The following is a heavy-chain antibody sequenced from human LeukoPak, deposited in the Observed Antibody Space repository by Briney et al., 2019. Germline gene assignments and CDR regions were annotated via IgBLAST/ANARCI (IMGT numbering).Heavy chain of an antibody. J-gene: IGHJ4*02. Sequence: ASVKVSCKTSGYTFTGYYMHWVRQAPGQGLEWMGWINPNSGGTNYAQKFQGRVTMTRDTSIGTGYMELSRLRSDDTAVYYCARDNSGWYLAYWGQGTLVTVSS. CDR3: ARDNSGWYLAY. CDR2: INPNSGGT. D-gene: IGHD6-19*01. V-gene: IGHV1-2*02. CDR1: GYTFTGYY.